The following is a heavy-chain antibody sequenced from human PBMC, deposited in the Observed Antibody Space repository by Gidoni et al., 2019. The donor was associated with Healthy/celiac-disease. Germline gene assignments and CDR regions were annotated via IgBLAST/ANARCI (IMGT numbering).Heavy chain of an antibody. CDR1: GYTFTSYD. CDR3: ARDIVVVVAATPHRYFQH. J-gene: IGHJ1*01. V-gene: IGHV1-8*01. D-gene: IGHD2-15*01. CDR2: MNPNSGNT. Sequence: QVQLVQSGAEVKKPGASVKVSCKASGYTFTSYDINWVRQATGQGLEWVGWMNPNSGNTGYAQKFQGRVTMTRNTSISTAYMELSSLRSEDTAVYYCARDIVVVVAATPHRYFQHWGQGTLVTVSS.